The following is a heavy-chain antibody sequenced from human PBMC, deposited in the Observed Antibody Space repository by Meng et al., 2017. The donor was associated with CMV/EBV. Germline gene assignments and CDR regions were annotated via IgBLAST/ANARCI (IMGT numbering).Heavy chain of an antibody. Sequence: QRQAYGPGLVKPPQTPALTCTVSGGAISIGAYYWRWIRQPPGKGLEWIGYIYYSGSTYYNPSLKSRVTISVDTSKNQFSLKLSSVTAADTAVYYCAREGDNPFDYWGQGTLVTVSS. V-gene: IGHV4-30-4*01. J-gene: IGHJ4*02. CDR3: AREGDNPFDY. CDR1: GGAISIGAYY. D-gene: IGHD2-21*02. CDR2: IYYSGST.